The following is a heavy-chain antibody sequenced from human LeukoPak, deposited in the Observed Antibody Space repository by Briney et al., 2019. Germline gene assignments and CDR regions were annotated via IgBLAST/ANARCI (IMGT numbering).Heavy chain of an antibody. V-gene: IGHV3-23*01. J-gene: IGHJ4*02. Sequence: PGGSLRPSCAASGFTFSTFAMIWVRQPPGKGLEWVSSIFPSGGEIHYADSVRGRFTISRDNSKSTLSLQMNSLRAEDTAVYYCARRHSSSWHFDYWGQGTLVTVSS. CDR3: ARRHSSSWHFDY. CDR2: IFPSGGEI. D-gene: IGHD6-13*01. CDR1: GFTFSTFA.